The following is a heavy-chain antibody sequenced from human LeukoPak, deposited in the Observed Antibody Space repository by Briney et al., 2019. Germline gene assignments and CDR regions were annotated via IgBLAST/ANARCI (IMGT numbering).Heavy chain of an antibody. Sequence: PSETLSLTCTVSGDSISNYYWTWIRQSAGKGLQWIGRINTSGNTNYNPYLKSRVTMSLDTSKNQFSLNLSSVTAADTAVYYCARERLGFRVDVWAKGPRSPSPQ. J-gene: IGHJ6*04. D-gene: IGHD3-10*01. CDR3: ARERLGFRVDV. CDR2: INTSGNT. V-gene: IGHV4-4*07. CDR1: GDSISNYY.